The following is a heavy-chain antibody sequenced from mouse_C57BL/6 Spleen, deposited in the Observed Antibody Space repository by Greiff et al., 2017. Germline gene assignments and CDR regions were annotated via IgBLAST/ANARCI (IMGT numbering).Heavy chain of an antibody. CDR3: ARRVLMTTVEEAY. CDR1: GYTFTSYW. Sequence: QVQLQQPGAELVKPGASVKLSCKASGYTFTSYWMQWVKQRPGQGLEWIGEIDPSDSYTNYNQKFKGKATLTVDTSSSTAYMQLSSLTSEDSAVYYCARRVLMTTVEEAYWGQGTLVTVSA. J-gene: IGHJ3*01. D-gene: IGHD1-1*01. V-gene: IGHV1-50*01. CDR2: IDPSDSYT.